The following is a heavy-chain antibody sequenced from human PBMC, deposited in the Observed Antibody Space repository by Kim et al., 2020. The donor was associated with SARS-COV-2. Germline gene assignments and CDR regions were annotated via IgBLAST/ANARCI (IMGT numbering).Heavy chain of an antibody. Sequence: GGSLRLSCAASGFTFSSCSMHWVRQAPGKGLEWVSYISSNGISIYYADSVKGRFTVSRDNARNSLFLQVNSLRDEDTAVYYCAAFSTPSGPGGYWGQGTLVTVSS. V-gene: IGHV3-48*02. CDR1: GFTFSSCS. J-gene: IGHJ4*02. CDR3: AAFSTPSGPGGY. D-gene: IGHD6-6*01. CDR2: ISSNGISI.